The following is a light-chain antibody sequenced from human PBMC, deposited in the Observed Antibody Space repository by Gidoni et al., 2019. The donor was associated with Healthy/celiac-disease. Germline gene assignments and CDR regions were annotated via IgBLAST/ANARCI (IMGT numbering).Light chain of an antibody. V-gene: IGLV3-9*01. J-gene: IGLJ1*01. CDR1: NIGSKN. Sequence: YALTQPLSVSVALGQTARITCGGNNIGSKNVHWYQQKPGQAPVLVIYRDSNRPSGIPERFSGSNSGNTATLTISRAQAGDEADYYCQMWDSSTYVFGTGTKVTVL. CDR2: RDS. CDR3: QMWDSSTYV.